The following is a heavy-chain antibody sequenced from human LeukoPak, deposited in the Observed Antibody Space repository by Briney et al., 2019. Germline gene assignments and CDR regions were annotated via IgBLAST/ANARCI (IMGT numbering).Heavy chain of an antibody. CDR3: ARSTRSYSGYDFPAY. CDR1: GGTFISYA. V-gene: IGHV1-69*05. J-gene: IGHJ4*02. D-gene: IGHD5-12*01. CDR2: IIPIFGTA. Sequence: SVKVSCKASGGTFISYAISWVRQAPGQGLEWMGGIIPIFGTANYAQKFQGRVTITTDESTSTAYMELSSLRSEDTAVYYCARSTRSYSGYDFPAYWGQGTLVTVSS.